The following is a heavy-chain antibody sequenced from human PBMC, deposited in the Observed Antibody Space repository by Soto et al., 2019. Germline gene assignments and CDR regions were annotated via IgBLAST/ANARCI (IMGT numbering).Heavy chain of an antibody. CDR1: GYSFTNYW. CDR2: IYPGDSDT. J-gene: IGHJ6*02. V-gene: IGHV5-51*01. CDR3: ARLMAVAGTKYYYYYYGMDV. D-gene: IGHD6-13*01. Sequence: GESLKISCKGSGYSFTNYWIGWVRQMPGKGLEWMGIIYPGDSDTRYSPSFQGQVTFSADRSISTAYLQWRSLKASDTAMYYCARLMAVAGTKYYYYYYGMDVWGQGTTVTVSS.